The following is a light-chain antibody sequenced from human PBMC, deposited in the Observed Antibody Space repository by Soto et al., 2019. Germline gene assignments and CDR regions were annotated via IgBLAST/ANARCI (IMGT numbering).Light chain of an antibody. CDR1: QSISRY. CDR2: GAS. J-gene: IGKJ1*01. CDR3: QQYDSSGT. V-gene: IGKV1-39*01. Sequence: DIPMTQSPSSLSASVGDIVTISCRASQSISRYLNWYQQKPGKAPRLLIYGASNMPSGVPARFSGSGSGTDFTLTISRLESEDFAVYYCQQYDSSGTLGQGTKVDIK.